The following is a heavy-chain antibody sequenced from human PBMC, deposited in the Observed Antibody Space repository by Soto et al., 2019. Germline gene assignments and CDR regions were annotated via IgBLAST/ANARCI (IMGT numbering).Heavy chain of an antibody. CDR3: AHSSRDAYVKLAFFDY. CDR2: IYWDDDK. CDR1: GFSLTSSGVG. J-gene: IGHJ4*02. D-gene: IGHD3-3*02. Sequence: QITLKESGPTLVKPTQTLTLTCTFSGFSLTSSGVGVGWIRQPPGKALEWLALIYWDDDKIYTPSLKTRLTITKDTSKNPVVLAMTNMDPVDTATYYCAHSSRDAYVKLAFFDYWGQGALVTVSS. V-gene: IGHV2-5*02.